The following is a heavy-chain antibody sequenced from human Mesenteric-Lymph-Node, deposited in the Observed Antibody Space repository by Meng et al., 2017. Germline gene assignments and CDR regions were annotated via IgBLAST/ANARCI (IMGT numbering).Heavy chain of an antibody. CDR2: IYYSGST. V-gene: IGHV4-31*03. CDR1: GGSISSGGYY. Sequence: SETLSLTCTVSGGSISSGGYYWSWIRQHPGKGLEWIGYIYYSGSTYYNPSLKSRVTISVDTSKNQFSLKLSSVTAADTAVYYCARELDYDILTGRAFDIWGQGTMVTVSS. D-gene: IGHD3-9*01. CDR3: ARELDYDILTGRAFDI. J-gene: IGHJ3*02.